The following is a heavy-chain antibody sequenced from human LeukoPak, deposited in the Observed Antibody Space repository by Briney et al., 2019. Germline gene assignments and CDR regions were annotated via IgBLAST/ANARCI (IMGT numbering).Heavy chain of an antibody. J-gene: IGHJ4*02. CDR1: GASISSHY. CDR2: IHNSGST. D-gene: IGHD3-16*01. Sequence: SETLSLTCTVSGASISSHYWSWIRQPPEKGLEWIGYIHNSGSTNSKPSLKSRVTMSVDTSKNQSSLKLSSVTAADTAVYYCARYGGYYFDYWGQGTLVTVSS. V-gene: IGHV4-59*08. CDR3: ARYGGYYFDY.